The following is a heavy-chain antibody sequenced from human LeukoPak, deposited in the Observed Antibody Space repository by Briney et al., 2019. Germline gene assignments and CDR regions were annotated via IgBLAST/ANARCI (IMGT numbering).Heavy chain of an antibody. J-gene: IGHJ4*02. Sequence: GGSLRLSCAASGFTFSSYSMNWVRQAPGKGLEWVSSISSSSSYVYYADSVKGRFTISRDNAKNSLYLQMNSLRAEDTAVYYCARDKSALGISTGSRFDSWGQGTLVTVSS. CDR2: ISSSSSYV. V-gene: IGHV3-21*01. CDR3: ARDKSALGISTGSRFDS. CDR1: GFTFSSYS. D-gene: IGHD3-16*01.